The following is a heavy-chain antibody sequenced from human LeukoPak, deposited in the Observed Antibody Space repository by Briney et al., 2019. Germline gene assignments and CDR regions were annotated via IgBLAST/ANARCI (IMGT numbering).Heavy chain of an antibody. J-gene: IGHJ4*02. CDR3: ARDQRFGHFDY. CDR2: ISYDGSKE. V-gene: IGHV3-33*05. CDR1: GFTFTNFG. D-gene: IGHD3-10*01. Sequence: PGRSLRLSCAASGFTFTNFGMHWVRQAPGRGLEWVAIISYDGSKEYYADSVKGRFTISRDNSRNTLNLQMNSLRADDTAVYYCARDQRFGHFDYWGQGTLVTVSS.